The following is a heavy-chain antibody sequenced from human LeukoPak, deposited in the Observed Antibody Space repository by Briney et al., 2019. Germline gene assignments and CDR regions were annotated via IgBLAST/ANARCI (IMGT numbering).Heavy chain of an antibody. CDR3: ARDDLLTGYYNPPDF. Sequence: GGSLRLSXAASGFTFSDYYMSWIRQAPGKGLEWVSYISRNGNTIYYADSVKGRFTISRDNSKNSLYLQMNSLRAEDTAVYYCARDDLLTGYYNPPDFWGQGTLVTVSS. CDR2: ISRNGNTI. J-gene: IGHJ4*02. V-gene: IGHV3-11*04. D-gene: IGHD3-9*01. CDR1: GFTFSDYY.